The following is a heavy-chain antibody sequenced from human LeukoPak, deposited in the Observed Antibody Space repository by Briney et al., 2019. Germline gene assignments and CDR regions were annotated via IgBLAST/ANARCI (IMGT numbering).Heavy chain of an antibody. J-gene: IGHJ4*02. V-gene: IGHV4-34*01. CDR2: INHSGST. CDR3: AGSAAEQQLVYYFDY. Sequence: PSETLSLTCAVYGGSFSGYYWSWIRQPPGKGLEWIGEINHSGSTNYNPSLKSRVTISVDTSKNQFSLKLSSVTAADTAVYYCAGSAAEQQLVYYFDYWGQGTLVTVSS. CDR1: GGSFSGYY. D-gene: IGHD6-13*01.